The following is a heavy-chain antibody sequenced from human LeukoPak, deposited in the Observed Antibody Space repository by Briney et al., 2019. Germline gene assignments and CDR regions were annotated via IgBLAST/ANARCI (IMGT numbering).Heavy chain of an antibody. J-gene: IGHJ3*02. Sequence: VGSLRLSCAASGFTFSDHYMDWVRQAPGKGLEWVGRTRNKANSYTTEYAASVKGRFTISRDDSKNSLYLQMNSLKTEDTAVYYCARGSGSDYYDSSGYQHAFDIWGQGTMVTVSS. D-gene: IGHD3-22*01. CDR3: ARGSGSDYYDSSGYQHAFDI. CDR2: TRNKANSYTT. V-gene: IGHV3-72*01. CDR1: GFTFSDHY.